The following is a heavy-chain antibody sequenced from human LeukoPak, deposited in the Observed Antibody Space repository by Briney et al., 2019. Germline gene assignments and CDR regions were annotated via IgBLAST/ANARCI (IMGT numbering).Heavy chain of an antibody. CDR3: ARDLTIFGVVTGTYYCMDV. Sequence: PSETLSLTCTVSGGSISSYYWSWIRQPAGKGLEWIGRIYTSGSTNYNPSLKSRVTISVDKSKNQFSLKLSSVTAADTAVYYCARDLTIFGVVTGTYYCMDVWGKGTTVTVSS. D-gene: IGHD3-3*01. CDR1: GGSISSYY. V-gene: IGHV4-4*07. CDR2: IYTSGST. J-gene: IGHJ6*03.